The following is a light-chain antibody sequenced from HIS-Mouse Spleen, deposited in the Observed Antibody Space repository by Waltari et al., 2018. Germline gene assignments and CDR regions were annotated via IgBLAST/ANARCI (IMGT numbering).Light chain of an antibody. Sequence: SYVLTQPPSVSVAPGKTARITCGGNNIGSKSVHWYQQKPGQAPWLVVYDDSDRPSGMPERFSGSNSGNTATLTISRVEAGDEADYYWQVWDSSSDHVVFGGGTKLTVL. CDR3: QVWDSSSDHVV. CDR2: DDS. V-gene: IGLV3-21*03. J-gene: IGLJ2*01. CDR1: NIGSKS.